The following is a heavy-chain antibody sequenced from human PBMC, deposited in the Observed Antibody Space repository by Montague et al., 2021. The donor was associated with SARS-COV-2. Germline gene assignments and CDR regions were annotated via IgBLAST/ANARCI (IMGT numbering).Heavy chain of an antibody. CDR2: IYDSGST. CDR1: GSSVRSYY. V-gene: IGHV4-59*02. Sequence: SETLSLTCIVSGSSVRSYYWSWIRQPPGKGLEWIGYIYDSGSTNYNPSLKSRVTISVDTSKTQFSLKLSSVTAAATAVYYCARENTVTTFGGPYYIDSWGQGTLVTVSA. J-gene: IGHJ4*02. CDR3: ARENTVTTFGGPYYIDS. D-gene: IGHD4-17*01.